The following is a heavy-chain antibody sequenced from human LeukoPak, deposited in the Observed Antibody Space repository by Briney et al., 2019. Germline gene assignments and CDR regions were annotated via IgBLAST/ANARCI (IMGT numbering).Heavy chain of an antibody. CDR1: GGSISSSSYY. D-gene: IGHD3-10*01. Sequence: SQTLFLTCTVSGGSISSSSYYWGWIRQPPGKGLEWIGSIYYSGSTYYNPSLKSRVTISVDTSKNQFSLKLSSVTAADTAVYYCARRRGSELLWFGELFDYWGQGTLVTVSS. V-gene: IGHV4-39*01. J-gene: IGHJ4*02. CDR2: IYYSGST. CDR3: ARRRGSELLWFGELFDY.